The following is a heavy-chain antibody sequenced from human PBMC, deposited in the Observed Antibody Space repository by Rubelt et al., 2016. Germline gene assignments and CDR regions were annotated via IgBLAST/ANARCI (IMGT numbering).Heavy chain of an antibody. V-gene: IGHV3-30*07. CDR3: VKGRGYSGYDGTPVDY. CDR2: TSCDGGVK. J-gene: IGHJ4*02. CDR1: GFTFSGHA. Sequence: HPVESGGGVVQPGRSLRLSCAASGFTFSGHALHWVRQAPGKGLVWVAVTSCDGGVKYYSDSVRGRFTISRDNSKNTLYLQMNSLRVEDTAVYYCVKGRGYSGYDGTPVDYWGQGTLVTVSS. D-gene: IGHD5-12*01.